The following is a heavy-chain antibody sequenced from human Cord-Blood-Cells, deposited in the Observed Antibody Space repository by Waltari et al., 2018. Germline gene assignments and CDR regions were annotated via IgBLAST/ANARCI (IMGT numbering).Heavy chain of an antibody. D-gene: IGHD6-19*01. J-gene: IGHJ4*02. V-gene: IGHV1-46*01. CDR1: GYTFASYY. CDR3: ARDEGSSGWYRG. CDR2: INPSGGST. Sequence: QVQLVQSGAEVKKPGASVKVSCKASGYTFASYYMQWVRPAPGQGLAWRGIINPSGGSTSYAQKFQGRVTMTRDTSTSTVYMELSSLRSEDTAVYYCARDEGSSGWYRGWGQGTLVTVSS.